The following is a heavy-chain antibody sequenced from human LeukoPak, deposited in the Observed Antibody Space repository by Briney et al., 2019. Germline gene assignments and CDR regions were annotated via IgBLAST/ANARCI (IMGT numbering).Heavy chain of an antibody. CDR1: GYTFTSYY. CDR3: ARTQPGVAFDI. CDR2: INPSGGST. J-gene: IGHJ3*02. V-gene: IGHV1-46*01. D-gene: IGHD1-14*01. Sequence: ASVKVSCKASGYTFTSYYMHWVRQAPGQGLEWMGIINPSGGSTSYAQKFQGRVTMTRDMSTSTVYMELSSLRSEDTAVYYCARTQPGVAFDIWGQGTMVTVSS.